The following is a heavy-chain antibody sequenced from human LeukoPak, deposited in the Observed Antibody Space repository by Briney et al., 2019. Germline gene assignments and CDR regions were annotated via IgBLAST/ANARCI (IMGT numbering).Heavy chain of an antibody. V-gene: IGHV1-46*01. CDR3: ARGPPGRVKDTSKRAFFAP. CDR2: VNPSGGGT. J-gene: IGHJ5*02. CDR1: GYTFSSYY. D-gene: IGHD2-2*01. Sequence: ASVKVSCKASGYTFSSYYMHWVRQAPGQGLEWMGIVNPSGGGTSYAQKFQGRVTMTSDTSTSTVFMQLSSLRSEDTAVYYCARGPPGRVKDTSKRAFFAPGARGPGVTVPS.